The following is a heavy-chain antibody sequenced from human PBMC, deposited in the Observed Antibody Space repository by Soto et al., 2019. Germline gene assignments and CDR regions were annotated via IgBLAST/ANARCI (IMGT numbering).Heavy chain of an antibody. CDR1: GGSISSSSYY. CDR2: IYYSGST. J-gene: IGHJ4*02. Sequence: SETLSLTCTVSGGSISSSSYYWGWIRQPPGEGLEWIGSIYYSGSTYYNPSLKSRVTISVDTSKNQFSLKLSSVTAADTAVYYCARQTRVLRYFDWPPLSWGQGTLVTVSS. V-gene: IGHV4-39*01. CDR3: ARQTRVLRYFDWPPLS. D-gene: IGHD3-9*01.